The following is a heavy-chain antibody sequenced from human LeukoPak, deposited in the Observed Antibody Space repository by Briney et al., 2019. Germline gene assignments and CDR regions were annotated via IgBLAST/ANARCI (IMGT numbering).Heavy chain of an antibody. Sequence: PSETLSLTCTVSGGSISSSSYYWGWIRQPPGKGLEWIGSIYYSGSTYYNPSLKSRVTISVDTSKNQFSLKLSSVTAADTAVYYCARLGAPWIQRLLAPFDYWGQGTLVTVSS. D-gene: IGHD5-18*01. CDR2: IYYSGST. CDR1: GGSISSSSYY. CDR3: ARLGAPWIQRLLAPFDY. V-gene: IGHV4-39*01. J-gene: IGHJ4*02.